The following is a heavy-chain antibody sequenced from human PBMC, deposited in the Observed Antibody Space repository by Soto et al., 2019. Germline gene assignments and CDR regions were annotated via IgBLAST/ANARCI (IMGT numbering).Heavy chain of an antibody. CDR3: AKAYSMTIFGVVIETPGDGFDI. Sequence: EVQLLESGGGLVQPGGSLRLSCAASGFTFRSYALSWVRQAPGKGLEWVSSIRGRGGSTNNADSVKGRFTISRDNSKNTLYLRMNSLRVEDTAVYYCAKAYSMTIFGVVIETPGDGFDIWGQGTMVTVSS. J-gene: IGHJ3*02. V-gene: IGHV3-23*01. CDR1: GFTFRSYA. D-gene: IGHD3-3*01. CDR2: IRGRGGST.